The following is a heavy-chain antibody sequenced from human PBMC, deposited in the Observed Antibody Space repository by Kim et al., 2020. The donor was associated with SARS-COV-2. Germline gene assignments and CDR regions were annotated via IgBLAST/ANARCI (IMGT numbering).Heavy chain of an antibody. D-gene: IGHD3-10*01. Sequence: GGSLRLSCAASGFPFSYYAIHWVRQAPGKGLEWVAAISSDGTNKYYPGSVKGRFTISRDNSKNTLYLQMNSLRTEDTAVYYCARDRGGYFDLWGRGTLVTVSS. CDR1: GFPFSYYA. CDR3: ARDRGGYFDL. J-gene: IGHJ2*01. CDR2: ISSDGTNK. V-gene: IGHV3-30-3*01.